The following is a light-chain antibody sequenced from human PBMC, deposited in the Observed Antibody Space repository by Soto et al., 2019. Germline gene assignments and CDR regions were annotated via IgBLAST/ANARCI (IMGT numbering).Light chain of an antibody. CDR1: QGVSSSY. CDR3: QQYGSSPRT. V-gene: IGKV3-20*01. Sequence: EIVLTQSPGTLSLSPGERATLSCRASQGVSSSYLAWYQEKPGQAPRLLIYVASSRATGIPDRFSGSGSGTDFTLTISRLEPEDSALYYCQQYGSSPRTFGQGTKVEIK. J-gene: IGKJ1*01. CDR2: VAS.